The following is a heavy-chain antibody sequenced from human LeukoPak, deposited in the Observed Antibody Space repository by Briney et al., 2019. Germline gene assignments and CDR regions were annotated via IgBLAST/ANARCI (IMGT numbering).Heavy chain of an antibody. D-gene: IGHD1-26*01. J-gene: IGHJ4*02. V-gene: IGHV3-30-3*01. CDR2: ISYDGSNK. Sequence: RPGGSLRLSCAASGFTFSSYAMHWVRQAPGKGLEWVAVISYDGSNKYYADSVKGRFTISRDNSKNTLYLQMNSLRAEDTAVYYCAREWELLSFGYWGQGTLVTVSS. CDR1: GFTFSSYA. CDR3: AREWELLSFGY.